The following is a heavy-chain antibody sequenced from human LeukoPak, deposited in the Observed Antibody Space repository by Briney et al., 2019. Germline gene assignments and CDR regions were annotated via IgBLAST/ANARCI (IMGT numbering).Heavy chain of an antibody. V-gene: IGHV1-18*01. CDR2: ISSYNGNT. CDR1: GYTFTSYA. CDR3: ARDEGTVFTPEFDY. D-gene: IGHD1-14*01. Sequence: ASVKVSCKASGYTFTSYAISWVRQAPGQGLEWMGWISSYNGNTNYAQMFQGRVTMTTDTSTSTAYMELRGLRSDDTAVYYCARDEGTVFTPEFDYWGQGTLVTVSS. J-gene: IGHJ4*02.